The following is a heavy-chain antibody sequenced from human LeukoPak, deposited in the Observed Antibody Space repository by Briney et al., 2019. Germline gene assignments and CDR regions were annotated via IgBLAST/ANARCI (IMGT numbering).Heavy chain of an antibody. CDR1: GYTFTGYY. CDR2: INPNSGGT. Sequence: ASVKVSCKASGYTFTGYYMHWVRQAPGQGLEWMGWINPNSGGTNCAQKFQGRVTMTRDTSISTAYMELSRLRSDDTAVYYCARAGGYCSGGSCYSISHYYYYYMDVWGKGTTVTVSS. V-gene: IGHV1-2*02. J-gene: IGHJ6*03. D-gene: IGHD2-15*01. CDR3: ARAGGYCSGGSCYSISHYYYYYMDV.